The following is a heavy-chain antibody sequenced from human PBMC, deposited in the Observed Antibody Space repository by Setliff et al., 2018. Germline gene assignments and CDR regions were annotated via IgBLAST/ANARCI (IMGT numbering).Heavy chain of an antibody. J-gene: IGHJ4*02. V-gene: IGHV5-51*01. D-gene: IGHD1-26*01. CDR2: IYPADSDP. Sequence: PGESLKISCKGSGYSFTTYWIGWVRQMPGKGLELMGIIYPADSDPRYSPSFQGQVTISVDKSISTVYLHWSSLKASDTAMYYCARSPSSGAYWNPRPFYSDYWARGTLVTVSS. CDR1: GYSFTTYW. CDR3: ARSPSSGAYWNPRPFYSDY.